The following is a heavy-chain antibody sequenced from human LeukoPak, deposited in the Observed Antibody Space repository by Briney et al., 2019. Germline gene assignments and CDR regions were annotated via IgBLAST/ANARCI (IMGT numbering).Heavy chain of an antibody. CDR2: ISGYNGNT. CDR1: AYTFSSHG. Sequence: ASVKVSCKASAYTFSSHGFSWVRQAPGQGLEWMGGISGYNGNTNYAQKFQGRVTMTTDTSTSTTYMELRSLRSDDTAVYYCARGPPYYYYMDVWGKGTTVTVSS. J-gene: IGHJ6*03. V-gene: IGHV1-18*01. CDR3: ARGPPYYYYMDV.